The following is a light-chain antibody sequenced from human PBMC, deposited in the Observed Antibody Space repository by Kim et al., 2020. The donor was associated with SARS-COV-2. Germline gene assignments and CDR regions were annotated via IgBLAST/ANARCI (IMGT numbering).Light chain of an antibody. Sequence: SSKLTQDPAVSVALGQTVRITCQGDSLRSYYATWYQQKPRQAPVLVIYAKNNRPSGIPDRFSGSTSGNTASLTITGAQAEDEADYYCVSRDSSGNHGVFGGGTQLTVL. CDR1: SLRSYY. CDR3: VSRDSSGNHGV. V-gene: IGLV3-19*01. J-gene: IGLJ3*02. CDR2: AKN.